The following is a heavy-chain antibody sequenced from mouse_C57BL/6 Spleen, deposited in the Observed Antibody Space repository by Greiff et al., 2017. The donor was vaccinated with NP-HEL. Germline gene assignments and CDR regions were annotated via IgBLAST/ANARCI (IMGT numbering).Heavy chain of an antibody. CDR2: IHPNSGST. CDR1: GYTFTSYW. D-gene: IGHD2-4*01. CDR3: ALYDYDRVYYYAMDY. J-gene: IGHJ4*01. V-gene: IGHV1-64*01. Sequence: VQLQQPGAELVKPGASVKLSCKASGYTFTSYWMHWVKQRPGQGLEWIGMIHPNSGSTNYNEKFKSKATLTVDKSSSTAYMQLSSLTSEDSAVYYCALYDYDRVYYYAMDYWGQGTSVTVSS.